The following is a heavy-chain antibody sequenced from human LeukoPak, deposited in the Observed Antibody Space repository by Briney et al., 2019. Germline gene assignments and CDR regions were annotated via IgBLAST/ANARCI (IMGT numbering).Heavy chain of an antibody. V-gene: IGHV4-34*01. J-gene: IGHJ6*03. CDR2: INHSGST. CDR1: GGSFSGYY. Sequence: PSETLSLTCAVYGGSFSGYYWSWIRQPPGKGLGWIGEINHSGSTNYNPSLKSRVTKSVDTSKNQFSLKLSSVTAADTAVYYCARGISVSSVRNRGHDRRGYYYMDVWGKGTTVTVSS. D-gene: IGHD2/OR15-2a*01. CDR3: ARGISVSSVRNRGHDRRGYYYMDV.